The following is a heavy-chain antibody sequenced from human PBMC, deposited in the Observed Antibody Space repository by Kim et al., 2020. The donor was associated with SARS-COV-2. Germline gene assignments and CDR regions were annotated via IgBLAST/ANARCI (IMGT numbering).Heavy chain of an antibody. Sequence: SETLSLTCTVSGGSISSYYWSWIRQPAGKGLEWIGRIYTSGSTNYNPSLKSRVTMSVDTSKNQFSLKLSSVTAADTAVYYCAREPIKTLEWLVIVEGGYWYFDLWGRGTLVTVSS. J-gene: IGHJ2*01. V-gene: IGHV4-4*07. D-gene: IGHD3-3*01. CDR1: GGSISSYY. CDR3: AREPIKTLEWLVIVEGGYWYFDL. CDR2: IYTSGST.